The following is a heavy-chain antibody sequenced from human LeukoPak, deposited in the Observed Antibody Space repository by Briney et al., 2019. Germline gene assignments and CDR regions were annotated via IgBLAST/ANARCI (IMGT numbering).Heavy chain of an antibody. J-gene: IGHJ3*02. Sequence: PSETLSLTCTVSGGSISSYYWSWIRQPPGKGLEWIGYIYYSGSTNYNPSLKSRVTISVDTSKNQFSLKLSSVTAADTAVYYCARVNAAAVRRLDAFDIWGQGTMVTVSS. V-gene: IGHV4-59*01. D-gene: IGHD6-13*01. CDR2: IYYSGST. CDR3: ARVNAAAVRRLDAFDI. CDR1: GGSISSYY.